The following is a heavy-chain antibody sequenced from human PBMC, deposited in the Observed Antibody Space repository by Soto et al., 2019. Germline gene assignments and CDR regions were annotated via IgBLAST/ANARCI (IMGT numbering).Heavy chain of an antibody. V-gene: IGHV5-10-1*01. D-gene: IGHD6-19*01. J-gene: IGHJ6*02. CDR3: ASPGIAVAGTGYYYGMDV. CDR2: IDPSDSYT. Sequence: GESLKISCKGSGYSFTSYWISWVRQMPGKGLEWMGRIDPSDSYTNYSPSFQGHVTISADKSISTAYLQWSSLKASDTAMYYCASPGIAVAGTGYYYGMDVWGQGTTVTVSS. CDR1: GYSFTSYW.